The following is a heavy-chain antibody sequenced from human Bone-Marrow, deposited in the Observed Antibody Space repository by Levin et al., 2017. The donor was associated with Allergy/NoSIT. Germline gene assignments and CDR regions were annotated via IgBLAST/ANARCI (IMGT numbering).Heavy chain of an antibody. J-gene: IGHJ4*02. D-gene: IGHD1-7*01. CDR1: GFTLSSYH. Sequence: GESLKISCAASGFTLSSYHMNWVRQAPGKGLEWLSYINIAGSPTYYADSVKGRFTISRDNAKNSLYLQMNSLRDEDTAVYYCARDWNFAIDYWGPGILVTVSS. CDR2: INIAGSPT. CDR3: ARDWNFAIDY. V-gene: IGHV3-48*02.